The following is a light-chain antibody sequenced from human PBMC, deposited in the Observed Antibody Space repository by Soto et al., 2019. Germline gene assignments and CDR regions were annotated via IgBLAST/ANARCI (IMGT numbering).Light chain of an antibody. CDR1: QDVGNC. CDR2: DAS. CDR3: QQCRDVPLT. Sequence: DIQMTPSPSSLSAPVGDRVTITCQASQDVGNCLNWYQQKAGRAPKFLMQDASNLETGVPSRFSGSGSGKYFSFTITSLQPEDVATYYCQQCRDVPLTFGGGTKVDIK. V-gene: IGKV1-33*01. J-gene: IGKJ4*01.